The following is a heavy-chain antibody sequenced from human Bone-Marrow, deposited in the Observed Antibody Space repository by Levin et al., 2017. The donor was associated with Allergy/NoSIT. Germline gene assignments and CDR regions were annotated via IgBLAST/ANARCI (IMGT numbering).Heavy chain of an antibody. V-gene: IGHV3-33*01. CDR1: GFIFSTYG. CDR2: IWHDGSNK. J-gene: IGHJ4*02. CDR3: ARDSLGFGELPGDF. Sequence: LSLTCAASGFIFSTYGMHWVRQAPGKGLEWVAVIWHDGSNKKYVDSVEGRFTISRDNSKNTLYLQMSSLRAEDTGLYYCARDSLGFGELPGDFWGQGTLVTVSS. D-gene: IGHD3-10*01.